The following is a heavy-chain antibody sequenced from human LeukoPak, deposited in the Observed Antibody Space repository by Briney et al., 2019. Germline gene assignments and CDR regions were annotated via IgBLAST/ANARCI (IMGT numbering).Heavy chain of an antibody. Sequence: SETLSLTCAVYGGSFSGYYWTWIRQSPGKGLEWIGEINHSGSTNYGPSLKSRVTISVDTSKNQFSLTLNSVTAADTAIYYCARRTGGYSYNYWGQGTLVTVSS. V-gene: IGHV4-34*01. D-gene: IGHD5-18*01. CDR3: ARRTGGYSYNY. CDR2: INHSGST. CDR1: GGSFSGYY. J-gene: IGHJ4*02.